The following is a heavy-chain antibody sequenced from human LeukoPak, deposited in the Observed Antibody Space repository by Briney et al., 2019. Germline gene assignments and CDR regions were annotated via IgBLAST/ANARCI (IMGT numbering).Heavy chain of an antibody. Sequence: SVKVSCTASGGTFSSYAISWVRQAPGQGLEWMGGIIPIFGTANYAQKFQGRVTITTDESTSTAYMELSSLRSEDTAVYYCARSGYYDSGNWFDPWGQGTLVTVSS. CDR3: ARSGYYDSGNWFDP. CDR2: IIPIFGTA. V-gene: IGHV1-69*05. D-gene: IGHD3-10*01. J-gene: IGHJ5*02. CDR1: GGTFSSYA.